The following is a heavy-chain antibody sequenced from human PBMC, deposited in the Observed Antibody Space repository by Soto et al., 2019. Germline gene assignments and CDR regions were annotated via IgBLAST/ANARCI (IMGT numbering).Heavy chain of an antibody. J-gene: IGHJ3*02. CDR2: IWYDGSNK. V-gene: IGHV3-33*01. D-gene: IGHD6-6*01. CDR3: ARDPYSSSGNDAFDI. Sequence: PGGSLRLSCAASGFTFSSYGMHWVRQAPGKGLEWVAVIWYDGSNKYYADSVKGRFTISRDNSKNTLYLQMNSLRAEDTAVYYCARDPYSSSGNDAFDIWGQGTMVTVSS. CDR1: GFTFSSYG.